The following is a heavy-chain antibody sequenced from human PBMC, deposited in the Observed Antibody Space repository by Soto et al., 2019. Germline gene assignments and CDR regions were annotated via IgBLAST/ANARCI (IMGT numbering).Heavy chain of an antibody. CDR1: GFPFSFYS. V-gene: IGHV3-48*02. CDR2: ITSTSSAI. CDR3: ARDGKGAAYTFGNYYFDS. D-gene: IGHD4-4*01. J-gene: IGHJ4*02. Sequence: PGGSLRLSCAASGFPFSFYSMSWVRQAPGKGLEWISYITSTSSAINYADSVRGRFTISRDNGMQSLFLHMNSLRDEDTAVYYCARDGKGAAYTFGNYYFDSCGQGALVTLSS.